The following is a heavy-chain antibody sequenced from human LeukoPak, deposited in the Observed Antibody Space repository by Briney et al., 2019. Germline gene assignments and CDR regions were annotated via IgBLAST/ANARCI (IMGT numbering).Heavy chain of an antibody. CDR3: ARGRRQLVPIWVG. J-gene: IGHJ4*02. Sequence: SETLSLTCSVSGGSISSYYWSWSRQPPGKGLEWIGYIYYSGSTNYNPSLKSRVTISVDTSKNQFSLKLSSVTAADTAVYYCARGRRQLVPIWVGWGQGTLVTVSS. CDR1: GGSISSYY. CDR2: IYYSGST. V-gene: IGHV4-59*08. D-gene: IGHD6-13*01.